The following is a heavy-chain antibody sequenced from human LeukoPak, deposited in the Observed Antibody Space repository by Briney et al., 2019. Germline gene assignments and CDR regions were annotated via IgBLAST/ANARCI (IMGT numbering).Heavy chain of an antibody. CDR2: ISGSGCST. D-gene: IGHD3-16*02. Sequence: PGGSLRLSCAASGFSFSSYAMSWVRQAPGKALEWASGISGSGCSTYYADSVKGRFTISRDNSRNTLYLQMNSLRAEDTAVYFCARDLPHLTFGGAIVGYYGMDVWGRGTTVTVSS. CDR1: GFSFSSYA. V-gene: IGHV3-23*01. J-gene: IGHJ6*02. CDR3: ARDLPHLTFGGAIVGYYGMDV.